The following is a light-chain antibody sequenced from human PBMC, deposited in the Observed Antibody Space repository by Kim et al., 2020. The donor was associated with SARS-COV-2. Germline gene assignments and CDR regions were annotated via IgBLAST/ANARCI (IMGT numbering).Light chain of an antibody. Sequence: RACLSHKSSQTVLYTCNNKIYLAGYQQKPGQAPKLLIYWASIRESGVSDRLSGSGSETDFSLTLSSLQAEDVAFYYCQQYYSTPPSFGQGTKLEI. CDR3: QQYYSTPPS. V-gene: IGKV4-1*01. CDR2: WAS. J-gene: IGKJ2*03. CDR1: QTVLYTCNNKIY.